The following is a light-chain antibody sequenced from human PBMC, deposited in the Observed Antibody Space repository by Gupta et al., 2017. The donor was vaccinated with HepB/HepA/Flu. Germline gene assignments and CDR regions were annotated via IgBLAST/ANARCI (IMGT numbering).Light chain of an antibody. CDR3: QQSDSTPPFT. V-gene: IGKV1-39*01. J-gene: IGKJ3*01. Sequence: DIQMTQSPSSLSASVGDRVTITCRASQSISSYLNWYQQKPGKAPKLLIYAASSLQSGVPSRFSGSGSGTDFTLTISSLQPEDFATYYCQQSDSTPPFTFGPGTKVDIK. CDR1: QSISSY. CDR2: AAS.